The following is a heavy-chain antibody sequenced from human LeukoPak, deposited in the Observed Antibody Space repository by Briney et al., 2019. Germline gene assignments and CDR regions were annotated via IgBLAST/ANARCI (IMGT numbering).Heavy chain of an antibody. V-gene: IGHV3-15*01. CDR3: TTDRFD. CDR2: IKSKTDGRAT. J-gene: IGHJ4*02. CDR1: GFTFTNTW. Sequence: PGGSLRLSCAASGFTFTNTWMSWVRQAPGKGLEWVGRIKSKTDGRATDYAAPVKGRFTITRHESEDTLYLQMNSLRTEDTAVYYCTTDRFDWGQGTLVTVSS.